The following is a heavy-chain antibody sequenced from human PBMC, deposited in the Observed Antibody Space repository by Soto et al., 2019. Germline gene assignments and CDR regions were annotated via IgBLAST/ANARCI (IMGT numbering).Heavy chain of an antibody. V-gene: IGHV1-69*13. Sequence: GASVKVSCKASGGTFSSYAISWVRQAPGQGLEWMGGIIPIFGTANYAQKFQGRVTITADESTSTAYMELSSLRSEDTAVYYCALTLTGTTKYYGMDVWGQGTTVTVSS. CDR1: GGTFSSYA. CDR3: ALTLTGTTKYYGMDV. J-gene: IGHJ6*02. D-gene: IGHD1-7*01. CDR2: IIPIFGTA.